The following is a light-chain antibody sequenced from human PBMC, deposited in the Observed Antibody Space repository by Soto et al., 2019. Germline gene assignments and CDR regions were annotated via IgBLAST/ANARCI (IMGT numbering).Light chain of an antibody. CDR3: QQANSFPIT. J-gene: IGKJ5*01. Sequence: DIQMTQSPFSVCVSVGDRVTITCRASQGISSWLAWYQQKPGKAPNLLIYAASSLQTGVTSRFSGSGSGTDFTLTISSLQPEHFATYYCQQANSFPITFGQGTRLEFK. V-gene: IGKV1-12*01. CDR1: QGISSW. CDR2: AAS.